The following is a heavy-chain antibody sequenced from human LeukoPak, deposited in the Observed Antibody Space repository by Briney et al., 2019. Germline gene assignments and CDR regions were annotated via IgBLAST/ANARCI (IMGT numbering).Heavy chain of an antibody. J-gene: IGHJ4*02. CDR3: ARHGGLQSPDPHLDY. D-gene: IGHD5-24*01. CDR1: GCSISSSSYY. V-gene: IGHV4-39*01. Sequence: SETLSLTCTVSGCSISSSSYYWGWIRQPPGKGLEWIGSIYYSGSTYYNPSLKSRVTISVDTSKNQFSLKLSSVTAADTAVYYCARHGGLQSPDPHLDYWGQGTLVTVSS. CDR2: IYYSGST.